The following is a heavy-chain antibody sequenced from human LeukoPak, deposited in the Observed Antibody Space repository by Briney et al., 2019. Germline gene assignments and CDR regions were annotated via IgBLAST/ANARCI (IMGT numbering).Heavy chain of an antibody. V-gene: IGHV3-23*01. CDR2: ISVSGGTT. CDR3: AREYYYGSGSHYGMDV. J-gene: IGHJ6*02. D-gene: IGHD3-10*01. CDR1: GFTFSTYA. Sequence: PGGSLRLSCEASGFTFSTYAMSWVRQAPGKGLEWVSGISVSGGTTYYADSVKGRFTISRDNSKKTLYLQMNSLRAEDTAVYYCAREYYYGSGSHYGMDVWGQGTTVTVSS.